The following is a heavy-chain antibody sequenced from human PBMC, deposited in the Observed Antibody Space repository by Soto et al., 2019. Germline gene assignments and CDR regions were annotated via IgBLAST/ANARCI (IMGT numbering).Heavy chain of an antibody. V-gene: IGHV3-23*01. J-gene: IGHJ4*02. Sequence: EVQLLESGGGLVQPGGSLRLSCAASGFTFSSYAMSWVRQAPGKGLEWVSAISGSGGSTYYADSVKGRFTISRDNSKNTLYLQMNSLRAEDTAVYYCAKDTPSYSSGWYYFDYWGQGTLVTVSS. CDR2: ISGSGGST. D-gene: IGHD6-19*01. CDR3: AKDTPSYSSGWYYFDY. CDR1: GFTFSSYA.